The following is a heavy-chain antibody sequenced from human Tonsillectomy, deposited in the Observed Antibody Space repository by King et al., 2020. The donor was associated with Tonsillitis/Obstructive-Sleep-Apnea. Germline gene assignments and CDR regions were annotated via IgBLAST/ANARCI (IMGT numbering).Heavy chain of an antibody. CDR1: GYTLTELS. V-gene: IGHV1-24*01. CDR2: LDPEDGKT. D-gene: IGHD2-2*01. J-gene: IGHJ6*03. CDR3: ATDSGAVVPARHHYFYYMDV. Sequence: QLVQSGAEVKKPGASVKVSCKVSGYTLTELSMHWVRQAPGKGLEWMGGLDPEDGKTIYAQKFQGRVTMTEDTSSDTAYMELSSLRSEDTAVYYFATDSGAVVPARHHYFYYMDVWGKGTTVTVSS.